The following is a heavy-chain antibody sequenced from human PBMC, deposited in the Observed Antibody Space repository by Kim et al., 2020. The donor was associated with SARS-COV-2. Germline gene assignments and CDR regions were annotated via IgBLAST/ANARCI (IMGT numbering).Heavy chain of an antibody. V-gene: IGHV3-11*01. Sequence: SDGSATDYADSGNGRFTISRDNDKKSLSLQMNRLTPEDTAVYYCVREPASWGQGTLVTVSS. CDR2: SDGSAT. J-gene: IGHJ5*02. CDR3: VREPAS.